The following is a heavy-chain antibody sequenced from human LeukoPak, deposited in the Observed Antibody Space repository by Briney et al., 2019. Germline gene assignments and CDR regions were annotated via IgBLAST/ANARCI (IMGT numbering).Heavy chain of an antibody. CDR1: GYTSNTYG. J-gene: IGHJ4*02. Sequence: ASVKVSCKASGYTSNTYGISWVRQAPGQGLEWMGWISAYNGNTSYAQKLQGRVTMTTDTSTSTAYMELRSLRSDDTAVYYCAREEPGYYDSSGYSTPFDYWGQGTLVTVSS. CDR3: AREEPGYYDSSGYSTPFDY. V-gene: IGHV1-18*01. D-gene: IGHD3-22*01. CDR2: ISAYNGNT.